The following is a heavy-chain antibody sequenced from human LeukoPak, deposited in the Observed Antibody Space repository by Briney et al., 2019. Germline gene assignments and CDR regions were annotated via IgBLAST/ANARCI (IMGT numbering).Heavy chain of an antibody. CDR1: GFSVSNHY. CDR2: IMADGTT. CDR3: ARDGAGIESWVELDP. J-gene: IGHJ5*02. D-gene: IGHD5-24*01. V-gene: IGHV3-66*02. Sequence: PGGSLRLSCAASGFSVSNHYMAWVRQAPARRLEWVSFIMADGTTFYTDSVRGRFTVSRDQFKNTLYLQMSSLRPDDTALYYCARDGAGIESWVELDPWGQGTQVTVSA.